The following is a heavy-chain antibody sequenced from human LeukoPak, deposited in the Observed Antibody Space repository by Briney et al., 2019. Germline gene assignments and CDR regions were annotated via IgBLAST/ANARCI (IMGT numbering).Heavy chain of an antibody. Sequence: GGSLRLSCAASGFTFSSYGMHWVHQAPGKGLEWVAVISYDGSNKYYADSVKGRFTISRDNSKNTLYLQMNSLRAEDTAVYYCAKDPAAGDIVVVPAPYGMDVWGQGTTVTVSS. CDR2: ISYDGSNK. V-gene: IGHV3-30*18. CDR1: GFTFSSYG. CDR3: AKDPAAGDIVVVPAPYGMDV. J-gene: IGHJ6*02. D-gene: IGHD2-2*01.